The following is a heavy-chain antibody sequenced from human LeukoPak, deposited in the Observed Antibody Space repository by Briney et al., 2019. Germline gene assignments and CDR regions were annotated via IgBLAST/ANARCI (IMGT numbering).Heavy chain of an antibody. CDR2: ISYDGSNK. Sequence: GRSLRLSCAASGFTFSSYAMHWVRQAPGKGLEWVAVISYDGSNKYYADSVKGRFTISRDNSKNTLYLQMNSLRAEDTAVYYCARDRRDYWGQGTLVTVSS. J-gene: IGHJ4*02. CDR1: GFTFSSYA. V-gene: IGHV3-30*04. CDR3: ARDRRDY.